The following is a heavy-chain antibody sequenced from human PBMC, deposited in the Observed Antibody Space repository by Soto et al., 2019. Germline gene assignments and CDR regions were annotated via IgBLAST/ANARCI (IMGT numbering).Heavy chain of an antibody. V-gene: IGHV4-31*03. CDR3: ARTYYGSGDFDY. CDR1: GGSISSGGYY. D-gene: IGHD3-10*01. J-gene: IGHJ4*02. Sequence: QVQLQESGPGLVKPSQTLSLTCTVSGGSISSGGYYWSWIRQHPGKGLEWIGYIYYSVSTYYNPSLKSRVTISVETSKNQLSLKLSSVTAADTAVYSCARTYYGSGDFDYWGQGTLVTVSS. CDR2: IYYSVST.